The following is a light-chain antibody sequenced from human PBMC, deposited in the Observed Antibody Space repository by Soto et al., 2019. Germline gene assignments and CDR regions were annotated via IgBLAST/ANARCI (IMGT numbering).Light chain of an antibody. V-gene: IGKV1-39*01. Sequence: DIQMTQSPSSLPASVGDRISITCRASQSIGTYLSWYQQKPGKAPKLLIYGASNLQSGVPSTFSRSASETRFTLTISSLPPEDFATYYFQQSYSAPRTFGQGTKVEIK. CDR1: QSIGTY. CDR2: GAS. CDR3: QQSYSAPRT. J-gene: IGKJ2*01.